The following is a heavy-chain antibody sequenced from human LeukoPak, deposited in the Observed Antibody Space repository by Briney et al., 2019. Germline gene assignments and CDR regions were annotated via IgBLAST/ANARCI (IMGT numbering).Heavy chain of an antibody. CDR2: IWYDGSNK. D-gene: IGHD3-9*01. CDR1: GFTFSSYG. Sequence: GGSLRLSCAASGFTFSSYGMHWVRQAPGKGLEWVAVIWYDGSNKYYADSVKGRFTISRDNSKNTLYLQMNSLRAEDTAVYYCAKDLGVRYFDWLIPGSDYWGQGTLVTVSS. CDR3: AKDLGVRYFDWLIPGSDY. V-gene: IGHV3-30*02. J-gene: IGHJ4*02.